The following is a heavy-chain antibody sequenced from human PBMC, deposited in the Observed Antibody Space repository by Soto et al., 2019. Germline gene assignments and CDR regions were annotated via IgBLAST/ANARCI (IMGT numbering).Heavy chain of an antibody. Sequence: QVQLVQSGAEVKKPGASVRVSCKASGYTFTSYYIHWVRQAPGQGLEWMGIINPNGGSTNYAQKFQGRVTMPRDTSTSTVDMDLSSVRSEDTAVYYCARGLFAGDVWGKGTTVTVSS. CDR1: GYTFTSYY. CDR3: ARGLFAGDV. J-gene: IGHJ6*04. CDR2: INPNGGST. V-gene: IGHV1-46*03.